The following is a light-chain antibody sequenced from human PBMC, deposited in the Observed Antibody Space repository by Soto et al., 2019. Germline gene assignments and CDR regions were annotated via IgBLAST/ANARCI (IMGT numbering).Light chain of an antibody. CDR3: QQYGGSPSFT. CDR1: ETVVSNS. J-gene: IGKJ3*01. CDR2: AAS. V-gene: IGKV3-20*01. Sequence: VLTHSPGTLSLSPGERATLSCRASETVVSNSLAWYQQKPGQAPRLLIYAASRRATGIPDRFIGSGSGTAFSLIINRLEPEDFAVYYCQQYGGSPSFTFGPGTRVDVK.